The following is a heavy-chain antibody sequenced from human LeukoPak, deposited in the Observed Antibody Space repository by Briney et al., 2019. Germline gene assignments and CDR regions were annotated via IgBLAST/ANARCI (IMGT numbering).Heavy chain of an antibody. J-gene: IGHJ4*02. CDR2: FDPEDGET. V-gene: IGHV1-24*01. Sequence: ASVKVSCKVSGYTLTELSMHWVRQAPGKGLEWMGGFDPEDGETIYAQKFQGRVTMTEGTSTDTAYMELSSLRSEDTAVYYCATVRTDPLGYWGQGTLVTVSS. CDR1: GYTLTELS. D-gene: IGHD1-1*01. CDR3: ATVRTDPLGY.